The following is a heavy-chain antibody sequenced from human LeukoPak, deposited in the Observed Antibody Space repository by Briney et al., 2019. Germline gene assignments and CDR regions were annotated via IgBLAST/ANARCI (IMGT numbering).Heavy chain of an antibody. Sequence: PSETLSLTCTVSGDSITSYYWTWIRQPPGKGLEWIGSIYYSGSTYYNPSLKSRVTISVDTSKNQFSLKLSSVTAADTAVYYCARSYDSSGYYPDYWGQGTLVTVSS. CDR3: ARSYDSSGYYPDY. CDR1: GDSITSYY. CDR2: IYYSGST. V-gene: IGHV4-39*01. J-gene: IGHJ4*02. D-gene: IGHD3-22*01.